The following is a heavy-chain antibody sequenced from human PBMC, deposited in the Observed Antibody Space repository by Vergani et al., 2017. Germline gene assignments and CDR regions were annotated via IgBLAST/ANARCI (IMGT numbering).Heavy chain of an antibody. CDR3: AKSGFGGAFET. J-gene: IGHJ3*02. D-gene: IGHD3-10*01. V-gene: IGHV3-7*01. CDR1: GFTFSDFW. CDR2: IMPDGSAT. Sequence: EVQLVESGGGLVKRGGSLRLSCAVSGFTFSDFWMTWVSQVPGKGLEWVANIMPDGSATMYADSLRGRFSISRDNAKNSLHLHMSSLRVEDTAVYFCAKSGFGGAFETWGQGTMVTVSS.